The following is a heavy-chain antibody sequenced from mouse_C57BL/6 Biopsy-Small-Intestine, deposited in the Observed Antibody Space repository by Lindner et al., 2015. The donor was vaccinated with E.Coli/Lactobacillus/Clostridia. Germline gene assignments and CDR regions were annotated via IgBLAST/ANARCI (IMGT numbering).Heavy chain of an antibody. D-gene: IGHD3-1*01. Sequence: SVKVSCKASGYTFTGSGITWVRQAPGQGLEWVGWVSAYNGNTDTSTNTAYMELRSLRSDDTAMYYCASDHPSGSFPAFDIWGQGTMVTVSS. CDR1: GYTFTGSG. V-gene: IGHV1-55*01. CDR2: VSA. CDR3: ASDHPSGSFPAFDI. J-gene: IGHJ3*01.